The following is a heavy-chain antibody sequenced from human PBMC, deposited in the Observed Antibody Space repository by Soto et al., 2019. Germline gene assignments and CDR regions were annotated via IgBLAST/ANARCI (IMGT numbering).Heavy chain of an antibody. D-gene: IGHD1-26*01. Sequence: ASVKVSWKASGGTFSSYASSWVRQAPGQGLEWMGWISAYNGNRNYAQKVQGRVTMTTDTSTNTAYMELRSLRSDDTAVYYCARDQVGATGDYWGQGTLVTVSS. V-gene: IGHV1-18*01. J-gene: IGHJ4*02. CDR1: GGTFSSYA. CDR2: ISAYNGNR. CDR3: ARDQVGATGDY.